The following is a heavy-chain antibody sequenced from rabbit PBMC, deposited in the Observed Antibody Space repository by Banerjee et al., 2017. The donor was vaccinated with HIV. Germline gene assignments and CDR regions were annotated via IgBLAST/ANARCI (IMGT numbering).Heavy chain of an antibody. Sequence: QEQLKESGGGLVQPGGSLKLSCKASGFDFSSYYMSWVRQAPVTGLEWIACINAGNDGSTCYASWAKGRFTISKTSSTSVTLQMTSLTAADTATYFCARAYDGSTYYFNLWGPGTLVTVS. CDR2: INAGNDGST. CDR3: ARAYDGSTYYFNL. J-gene: IGHJ4*01. V-gene: IGHV1S45*01. CDR1: GFDFSSYYM. D-gene: IGHD4-2*01.